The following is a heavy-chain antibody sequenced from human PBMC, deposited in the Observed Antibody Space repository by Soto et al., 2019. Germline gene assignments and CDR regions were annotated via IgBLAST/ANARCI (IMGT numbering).Heavy chain of an antibody. J-gene: IGHJ6*02. Sequence: SETLSLTCAVYDGSFTGFHWTWIRRPPGKGLEWIGGIKHSGSTNYNPSLTRRVTISVDTSKNQFSLKLNSVTAADTAVYYCARGVPFGHYSMDVWGQGTTDTVSS. D-gene: IGHD3-3*01. V-gene: IGHV4-34*01. CDR2: IKHSGST. CDR1: DGSFTGFH. CDR3: ARGVPFGHYSMDV.